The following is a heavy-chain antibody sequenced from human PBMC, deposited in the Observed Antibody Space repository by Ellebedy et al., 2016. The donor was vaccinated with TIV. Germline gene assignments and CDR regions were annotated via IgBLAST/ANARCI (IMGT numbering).Heavy chain of an antibody. Sequence: GESLKISXAASRFPFRGYWMSWVRQAPGKGLEWVANINEDGSVKFFVDSVKGRFTISRDNAKKSVFLEMNSLRAEDTAVYYCASLGFCSSNNCFYGMDVWGQGTTVTVSS. J-gene: IGHJ6*02. CDR1: RFPFRGYW. CDR2: INEDGSVK. D-gene: IGHD2-2*01. CDR3: ASLGFCSSNNCFYGMDV. V-gene: IGHV3-7*03.